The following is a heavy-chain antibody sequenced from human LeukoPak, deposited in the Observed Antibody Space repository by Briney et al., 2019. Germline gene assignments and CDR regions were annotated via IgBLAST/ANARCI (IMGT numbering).Heavy chain of an antibody. J-gene: IGHJ4*02. V-gene: IGHV6-1*01. CDR2: TYYRSKWYT. Sequence: SQTLSLTCAISGDSVSSNSATWAWIRQSPSRGLEWLGRTYYRSKWYTDYAAFVKSRITIKPDTSTNRFSLQLNSVAPEDTGVYYCAREEANGALFDLWGQGTVVTVSA. CDR3: AREEANGALFDL. CDR1: GDSVSSNSAT. D-gene: IGHD2-8*01.